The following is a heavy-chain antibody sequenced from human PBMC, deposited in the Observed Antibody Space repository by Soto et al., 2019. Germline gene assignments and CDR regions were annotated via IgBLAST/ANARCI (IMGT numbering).Heavy chain of an antibody. J-gene: IGHJ5*02. CDR3: ARDPGSGPASIWGLGWFDH. CDR2: INREGSGE. D-gene: IGHD7-27*01. CDR1: GFTLSGYW. V-gene: IGHV3-7*03. Sequence: GGSLTLSCAASGFTLSGYWLRWVRQAQGRGLGWVASINREGSGEQYVASVKGRFAISRDNAKNSVYLQKVSLRADDTAVDYWARDPGSGPASIWGLGWFDHWGRGTEFTVSS.